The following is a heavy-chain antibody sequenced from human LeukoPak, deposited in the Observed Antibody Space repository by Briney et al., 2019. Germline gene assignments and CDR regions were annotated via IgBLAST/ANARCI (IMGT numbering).Heavy chain of an antibody. CDR1: AFPFIEYS. D-gene: IGHD1-1*01. V-gene: IGHV3-48*01. Sequence: GGSLRLSCTASAFPFIEYSMNCVRQVPGKGLEWIAYIGIDSGNTKYADSVRGRFTISADKTKNSVYLQMNSLRVDDTAVYYCARDHNYAFDNWGQGTLVSVAS. CDR3: ARDHNYAFDN. CDR2: IGIDSGNT. J-gene: IGHJ4*02.